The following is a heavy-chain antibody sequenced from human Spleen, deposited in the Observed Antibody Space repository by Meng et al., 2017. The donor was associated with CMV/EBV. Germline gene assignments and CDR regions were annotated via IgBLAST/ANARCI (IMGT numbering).Heavy chain of an antibody. J-gene: IGHJ4*02. CDR1: GFTFSSYA. Sequence: GESLKISCAASGFTFSSYAMSWVRQAPGKGLEWVSTISGSGGSTYYADSVKGRFTISRDNSKNTLYLQMNSLRAEDTAVYYCAKIRNSPGAGWEYYFDYWGQGTLVTVSS. V-gene: IGHV3-23*01. D-gene: IGHD1-26*01. CDR2: ISGSGGST. CDR3: AKIRNSPGAGWEYYFDY.